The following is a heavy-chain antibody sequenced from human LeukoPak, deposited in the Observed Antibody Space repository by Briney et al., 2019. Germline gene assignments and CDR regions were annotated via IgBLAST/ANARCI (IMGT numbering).Heavy chain of an antibody. J-gene: IGHJ4*02. Sequence: GGSLRLSCAASGFTFGYFWMSWVRQAPGRGLQWVASMKGDGSLIHYVDSVEGRFTISRDNARNSLYLQVNSLRAEDTAIYFCARLFSGVTTFDYWGQGALVTVST. CDR1: GFTFGYFW. CDR2: MKGDGSLI. D-gene: IGHD1-1*01. V-gene: IGHV3-7*01. CDR3: ARLFSGVTTFDY.